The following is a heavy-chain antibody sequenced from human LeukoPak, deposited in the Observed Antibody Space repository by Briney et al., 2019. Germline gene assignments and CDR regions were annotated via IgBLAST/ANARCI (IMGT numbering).Heavy chain of an antibody. D-gene: IGHD6-19*01. CDR1: GFTFSNAW. Sequence: GGSLRLSCAASGFTFSNAWMSWVRQAPGKGLEWVGRIKSKTDGGTTDYAAPVKGRFTISRDDSKNTLYLQMNGLKTEDTAVYYCTTGDSSGRMGYYYNYMDVWGKGTTVTVSS. V-gene: IGHV3-15*01. CDR3: TTGDSSGRMGYYYNYMDV. CDR2: IKSKTDGGTT. J-gene: IGHJ6*03.